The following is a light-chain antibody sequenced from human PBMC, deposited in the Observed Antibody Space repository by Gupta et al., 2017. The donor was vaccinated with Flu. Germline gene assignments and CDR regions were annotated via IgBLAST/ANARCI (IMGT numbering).Light chain of an antibody. CDR1: SSDVGGYNY. CDR2: EVN. CDR3: SSYAVNNLL. Sequence: ASGSPGQSVTISCTGSSSDVGGYNYVSWYQQHPGKAPKLMIYEVNKRPSGVPDRFSGSKSGNTASLTVSGLQAEDEADYYCSSYAVNNLLFG. J-gene: IGLJ3*02. V-gene: IGLV2-8*01.